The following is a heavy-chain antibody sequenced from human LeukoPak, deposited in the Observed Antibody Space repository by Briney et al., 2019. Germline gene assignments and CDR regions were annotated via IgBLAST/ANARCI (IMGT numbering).Heavy chain of an antibody. V-gene: IGHV3-23*01. CDR1: GFTFSSYA. Sequence: GGSLRLSCAASGFTFSSYAMNWVRQAPGKGLEWVSAISFGGGSTYYADSVKGRFTISRDNSKNTLYLQMNSLRAEDTAVYYCAKRSIRTAYYYYYMDVWGKGTTVTVSS. CDR3: AKRSIRTAYYYYYMDV. D-gene: IGHD3-9*01. CDR2: ISFGGGST. J-gene: IGHJ6*03.